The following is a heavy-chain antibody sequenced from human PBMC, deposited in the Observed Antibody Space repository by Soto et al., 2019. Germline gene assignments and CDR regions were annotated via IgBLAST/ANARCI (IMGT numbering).Heavy chain of an antibody. Sequence: QVQLVQSGAEVKKPGASVKVSCKASGYTFTSYAMHWVRQAPGQRLEWMGGINAGTGNTKYSQRFQDRVTLTRDTSASNDYMEQSSAKSEDTAVYYCARAPRVPDTATDAFDILGQGTIVTVSS. V-gene: IGHV1-3*01. CDR3: ARAPRVPDTATDAFDI. CDR1: GYTFTSYA. CDR2: INAGTGNT. D-gene: IGHD2-15*01. J-gene: IGHJ3*02.